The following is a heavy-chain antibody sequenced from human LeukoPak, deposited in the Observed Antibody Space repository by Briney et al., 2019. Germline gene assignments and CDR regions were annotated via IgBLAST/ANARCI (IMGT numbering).Heavy chain of an antibody. D-gene: IGHD3-10*01. CDR2: IPYDGNNK. CDR1: GFAFSRHG. CDR3: AKGVGGSANYYYMDV. J-gene: IGHJ6*03. Sequence: GGSLRLSCAASGFAFSRHGIHWVRQAPGKGLEWVAFIPYDGNNKFYADSVKGRSTISRDNSKNTLYLQMNSLRAEDTSVYYCAKGVGGSANYYYMDVWGKGTTVTVSS. V-gene: IGHV3-30*02.